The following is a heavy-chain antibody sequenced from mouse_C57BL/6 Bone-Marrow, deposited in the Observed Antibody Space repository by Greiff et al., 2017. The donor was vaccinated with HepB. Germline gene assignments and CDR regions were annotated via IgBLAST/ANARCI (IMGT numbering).Heavy chain of an antibody. D-gene: IGHD3-1*01. J-gene: IGHJ4*01. CDR2: ISYDGSN. Sequence: EVQLQQSGPGLVKPSQSLSLTCSVTGYSITSGYYWNWIRQFPGNKLEWMGYISYDGSNNYNPSLKNRISITRDTSKNQFFLKLNSVTTEDTATYYCARGGHEGNAMDYWGQGTSVTVSS. V-gene: IGHV3-6*01. CDR1: GYSITSGYY. CDR3: ARGGHEGNAMDY.